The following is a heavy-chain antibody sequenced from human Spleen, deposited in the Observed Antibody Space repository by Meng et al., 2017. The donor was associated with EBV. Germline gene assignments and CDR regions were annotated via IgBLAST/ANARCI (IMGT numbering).Heavy chain of an antibody. CDR3: ASSTDDYGDYGNFDY. J-gene: IGHJ4*02. CDR1: GGSIMNSNYY. Sequence: QLQRQESGPGPVKPSETLSLPCTVSGGSIMNSNYYWGWFRQPPGKGLEWIGSIHYTGSSYDNPSLKSRVTVSVGTSKNQFSLKLTSVTAADTAVYYCASSTDDYGDYGNFDYWGQGTLVTVSS. D-gene: IGHD4-17*01. CDR2: IHYTGSS. V-gene: IGHV4-39*01.